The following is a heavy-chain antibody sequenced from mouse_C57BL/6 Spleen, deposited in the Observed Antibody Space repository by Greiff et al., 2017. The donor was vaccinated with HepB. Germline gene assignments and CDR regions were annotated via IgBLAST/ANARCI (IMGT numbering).Heavy chain of an antibody. CDR3: ARDNTYYGSSYGYFDV. D-gene: IGHD1-1*01. J-gene: IGHJ1*03. CDR1: GFTFSSYA. V-gene: IGHV5-4*01. CDR2: ISDGGSYT. Sequence: DVHLVESGGGLVKPGGSLKLSCAASGFTFSSYAMSWVRQTPEKRLEWVATISDGGSYTYYPDNVKGRFTISRDNAKNNLYLQMSHLKSEDTAMYYCARDNTYYGSSYGYFDVWGTGTTVTVSS.